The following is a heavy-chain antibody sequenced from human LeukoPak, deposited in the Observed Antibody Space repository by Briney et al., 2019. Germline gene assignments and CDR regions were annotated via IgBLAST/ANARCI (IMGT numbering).Heavy chain of an antibody. CDR1: GYTFTGYY. D-gene: IGHD3-22*01. Sequence: ASVNVSCKASGYTFTGYYMHWVRQAPGQGLEWMGWINPNSGGTNYAQKFQGRVTMTRDTSISTAYMELSRLRSDDTAVYYCASDSQTYDSSGDFDYWGQGTLVTVSS. V-gene: IGHV1-2*02. CDR2: INPNSGGT. CDR3: ASDSQTYDSSGDFDY. J-gene: IGHJ4*02.